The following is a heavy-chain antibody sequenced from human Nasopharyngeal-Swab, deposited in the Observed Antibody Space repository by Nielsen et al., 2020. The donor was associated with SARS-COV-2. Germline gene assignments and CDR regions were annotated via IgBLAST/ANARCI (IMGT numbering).Heavy chain of an antibody. CDR3: ARVNYDSSGYYGGYYFDY. D-gene: IGHD3-22*01. CDR1: EFIFSDYY. Sequence: SLKISCAASEFIFSDYYMSWFRQAPGKGLEWVSYISSSSSYTNYADSVKGRFTISRDNAKNSLYLQMNSLRAEDTAVYYCARVNYDSSGYYGGYYFDYWGQGTLVTVSS. CDR2: ISSSSSYT. J-gene: IGHJ4*02. V-gene: IGHV3-11*06.